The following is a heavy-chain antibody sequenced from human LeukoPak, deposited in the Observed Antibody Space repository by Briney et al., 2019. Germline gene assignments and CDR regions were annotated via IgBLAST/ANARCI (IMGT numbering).Heavy chain of an antibody. CDR3: ARAYSGSKYYFDY. D-gene: IGHD1-26*01. CDR2: INSDGSNT. Sequence: GGSLRLSYAASGFTFSNYWMHWVRQAPGKGLVWVSRINSDGSNTNYADSVKGRFTISRDNAKNSLYLQMNSLRAEDTAVYYCARAYSGSKYYFDYWGQGTLVTVSS. J-gene: IGHJ4*02. V-gene: IGHV3-74*01. CDR1: GFTFSNYW.